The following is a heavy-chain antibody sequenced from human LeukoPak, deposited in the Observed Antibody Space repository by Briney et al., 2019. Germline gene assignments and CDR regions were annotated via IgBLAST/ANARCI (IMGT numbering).Heavy chain of an antibody. V-gene: IGHV1-2*02. Sequence: ASVKVSCKASGYTFTTYYIHWVRRAPGQGLEWMGWINPNSGGTNYAQKFQGRVTMTRDTSISTAYMELSRLRSDDTAVYYCARLGYDSSGYYSGADAFDIWGQGTMVTVSS. J-gene: IGHJ3*02. CDR1: GYTFTTYY. CDR2: INPNSGGT. D-gene: IGHD3-22*01. CDR3: ARLGYDSSGYYSGADAFDI.